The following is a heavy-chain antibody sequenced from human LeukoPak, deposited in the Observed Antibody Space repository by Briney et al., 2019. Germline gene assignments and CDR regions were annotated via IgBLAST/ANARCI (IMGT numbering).Heavy chain of an antibody. CDR3: ARLPMRLTGYPYYFDY. V-gene: IGHV4-34*09. CDR2: ISHGGST. CDR1: GESSDGYY. D-gene: IGHD3-9*01. Sequence: SETLSLTCAVDGESSDGYYWNWIRQPTGKGLEWIGEISHGGSTHYNPSLKSRVTISVDTSKNQFSLKLSSVTAADTAVYYCARLPMRLTGYPYYFDYWGQGTLVTVSS. J-gene: IGHJ4*02.